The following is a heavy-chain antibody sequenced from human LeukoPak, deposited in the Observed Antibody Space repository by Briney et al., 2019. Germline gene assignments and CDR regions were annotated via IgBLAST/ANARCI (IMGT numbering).Heavy chain of an antibody. CDR3: AGRGIATQNFNEKIDY. V-gene: IGHV3-30*02. J-gene: IGHJ4*02. D-gene: IGHD6-13*01. CDR1: GFTFSNYG. CDR2: IGYDGSNK. Sequence: GGSLRLSCAASGFTFSNYGIHWVRQAPGKGLEWVAFIGYDGSNKDYADSVKGRFTISRDNSKNTLYLQMNSLRAEDTAVYYCAGRGIATQNFNEKIDYWGQGTLVTVPA.